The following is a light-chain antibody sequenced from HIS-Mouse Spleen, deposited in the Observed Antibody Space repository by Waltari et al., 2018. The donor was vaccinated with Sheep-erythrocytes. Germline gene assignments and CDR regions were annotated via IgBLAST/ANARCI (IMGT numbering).Light chain of an antibody. CDR1: SSDVGSYNL. V-gene: IGLV2-23*01. Sequence: QSALTQPASVSGSPGPSLTISCTGTSSDVGSYNLVTWYPQHPGKAPKLMLYEGIKRPSGVSNRFSGSKSGNTASLTISGLQAEDEADYYCCSYAGSSTPWVFGGGTKLTVL. J-gene: IGLJ3*02. CDR3: CSYAGSSTPWV. CDR2: EGI.